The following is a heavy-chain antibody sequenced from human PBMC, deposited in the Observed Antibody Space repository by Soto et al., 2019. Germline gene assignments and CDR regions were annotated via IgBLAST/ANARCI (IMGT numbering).Heavy chain of an antibody. V-gene: IGHV3-11*06. J-gene: IGHJ6*02. CDR2: ISSSSSYT. CDR3: ATGRTRSSSWYTGYYYYGMDV. CDR1: GFTFSDYY. D-gene: IGHD6-13*01. Sequence: PGGSLRLSCAASGFTFSDYYMSWIRQAPGKGLEWVSYISSSSSYTNYADSVKGRFTISRDNAKNSLYLQMNSLRAEDTAVYYCATGRTRSSSWYTGYYYYGMDVWGQGTTVTVSS.